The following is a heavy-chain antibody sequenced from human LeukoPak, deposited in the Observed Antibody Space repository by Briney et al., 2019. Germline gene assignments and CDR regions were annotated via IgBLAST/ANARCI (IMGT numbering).Heavy chain of an antibody. CDR2: IQNDGDNE. V-gene: IGHV3-30*02. Sequence: GGSLRLSCAASGFPLNDNGMHWVRQAPGKGLEWVAFIQNDGDNEQYIESVKGRFTISRDNAKNTLYLQMDSLRTEDTAVYYCAKREAVAGMSDLGSWGQGTLVTVSS. D-gene: IGHD6-19*01. J-gene: IGHJ4*02. CDR3: AKREAVAGMSDLGS. CDR1: GFPLNDNG.